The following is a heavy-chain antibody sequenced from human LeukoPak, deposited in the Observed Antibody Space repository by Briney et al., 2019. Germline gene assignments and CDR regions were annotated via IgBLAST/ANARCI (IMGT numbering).Heavy chain of an antibody. D-gene: IGHD4-17*01. Sequence: SETLSLTCAVYGGSFSGYYWSWIRQPPGKGLEWIGEINHSGSTNYNPSLKSRVTISVDTSKNQFSLKLSSVTAADTAVYYCAGSSTVITFAGYYYYMDVWGKGTTVTVSS. CDR1: GGSFSGYY. J-gene: IGHJ6*03. V-gene: IGHV4-34*01. CDR2: INHSGST. CDR3: AGSSTVITFAGYYYYMDV.